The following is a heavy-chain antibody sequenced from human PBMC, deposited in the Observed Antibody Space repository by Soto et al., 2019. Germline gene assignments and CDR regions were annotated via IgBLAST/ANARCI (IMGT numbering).Heavy chain of an antibody. CDR1: GYSFTSTY. CDR2: INPAGGTT. CDR3: ALKVVTYYEK. V-gene: IGHV1-46*01. Sequence: QVQLVQSGAEVKKPGASVRISCRASGYSFTSTYVHWVRQAPGQGPEWMGIINPAGGTTYYAQKFQGILTRTSDTSPDTVFMDRNDLTHEDTAGYFCALKVVTYYEKWGQGTLLTVSS. D-gene: IGHD2-21*02. J-gene: IGHJ4*02.